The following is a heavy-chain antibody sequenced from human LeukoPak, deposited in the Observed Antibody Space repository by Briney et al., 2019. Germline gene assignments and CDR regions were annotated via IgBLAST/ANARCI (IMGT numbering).Heavy chain of an antibody. Sequence: ASVKVSCKASGYTFTSYDINWVRQATGQGLEWMGWMNPNSGNTGYAQKFQGRVTMTRNTSISTAYMELSSLRSEDTAVYYCARAFGYSYGYFYYFDYWGQGTLVTVPS. V-gene: IGHV1-8*01. CDR1: GYTFTSYD. CDR2: MNPNSGNT. CDR3: ARAFGYSYGYFYYFDY. J-gene: IGHJ4*02. D-gene: IGHD5-18*01.